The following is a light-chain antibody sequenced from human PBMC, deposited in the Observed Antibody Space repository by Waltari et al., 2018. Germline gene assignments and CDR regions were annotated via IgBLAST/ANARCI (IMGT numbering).Light chain of an antibody. CDR1: QGINNY. V-gene: IGKV1-16*02. Sequence: TCRASQGINNYLAWFQQKPVKAPKSLIYDASSLQSGVSSNFSGSGSETDFTLTISSLQPEDIATYYCQQYNNYPPTFGGGTKVEIK. CDR3: QQYNNYPPT. CDR2: DAS. J-gene: IGKJ4*01.